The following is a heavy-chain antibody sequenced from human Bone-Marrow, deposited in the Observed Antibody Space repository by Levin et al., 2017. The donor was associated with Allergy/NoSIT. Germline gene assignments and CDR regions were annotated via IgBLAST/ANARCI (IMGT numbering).Heavy chain of an antibody. Sequence: SETLSLTCAVYGGSFSGYYWSWIRQPPGKGLEWIGEINHSGSTNYNPSLKSRVTISVDTSKNQFSLKLSSVTAADTAVYYCARSERGPVGGHSNYAPLDYWGQGTLVTVSS. V-gene: IGHV4-34*01. CDR1: GGSFSGYY. CDR3: ARSERGPVGGHSNYAPLDY. D-gene: IGHD4-11*01. J-gene: IGHJ4*02. CDR2: INHSGST.